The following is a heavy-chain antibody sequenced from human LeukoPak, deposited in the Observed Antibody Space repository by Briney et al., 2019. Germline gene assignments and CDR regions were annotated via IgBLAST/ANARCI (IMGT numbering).Heavy chain of an antibody. CDR3: AVDDIGDGLGFLDY. V-gene: IGHV1-2*02. Sequence: ASVKVSCKASGYLYTRYVMIWVPQAPGQGLECMGWITPQNGGANYAQKFKGRVTMTRDTSINTAYMELHRVTSDDTDGYCSAVDDIGDGLGFLDYWGQGTLVTVSS. D-gene: IGHD3-10*01. CDR2: ITPQNGGA. CDR1: GYLYTRYV. J-gene: IGHJ4*02.